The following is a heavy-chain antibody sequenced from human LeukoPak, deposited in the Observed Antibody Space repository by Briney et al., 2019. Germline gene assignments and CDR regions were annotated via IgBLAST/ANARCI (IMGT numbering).Heavy chain of an antibody. J-gene: IGHJ4*02. D-gene: IGHD6-13*01. CDR3: ARGEYSSSWYAFDY. V-gene: IGHV1-2*02. Sequence: ASVKVSCKASGYTFTGYYVHWVRQAPGQGLEWMGWINPNSGGTNYAQKFQGRVTMTRDTSISTAYMELSRLRSDDTAVYYCARGEYSSSWYAFDYWGQGTLVTVSS. CDR2: INPNSGGT. CDR1: GYTFTGYY.